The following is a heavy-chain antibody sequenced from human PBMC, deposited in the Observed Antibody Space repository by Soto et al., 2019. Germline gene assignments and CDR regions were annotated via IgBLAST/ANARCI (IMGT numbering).Heavy chain of an antibody. V-gene: IGHV1-46*03. CDR1: GYNFTSYY. CDR2: VNLSGGST. D-gene: IGHD3-22*01. Sequence: QVQLVQSGAEVKKPGASVKVSCKASGYNFTSYYMHWVRQAPGQGLEWMGVVNLSGGSTNYAQRFQGRVTMTRDTSTSTVYMELSSLRSEDTAFYYCAGDPVSFLAFYDRRDDYWGQGTLVTVSS. J-gene: IGHJ4*02. CDR3: AGDPVSFLAFYDRRDDY.